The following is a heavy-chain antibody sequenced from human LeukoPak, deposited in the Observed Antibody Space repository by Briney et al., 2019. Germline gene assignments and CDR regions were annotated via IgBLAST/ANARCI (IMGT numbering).Heavy chain of an antibody. J-gene: IGHJ4*02. CDR3: ANSGILPYYFDY. D-gene: IGHD1-26*01. CDR2: IIPIFGTA. V-gene: IGHV1-69*05. CDR1: GGTFSSYA. Sequence: SVKVSCKASGGTFSSYAISWVRQAPGQGLEWMGRIIPIFGTANYAQKFQGRVTITTDESTSTAYMELSSLRSEDTAVYYCANSGILPYYFDYWGQGTLVTVSS.